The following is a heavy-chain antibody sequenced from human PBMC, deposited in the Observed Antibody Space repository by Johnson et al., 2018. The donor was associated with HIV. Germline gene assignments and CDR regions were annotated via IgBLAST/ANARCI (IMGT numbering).Heavy chain of an antibody. D-gene: IGHD6-13*01. CDR3: ARDFKDSSSWYGAFDI. J-gene: IGHJ3*02. Sequence: VHLVESGGGLVQPGGSLRVSSAASGFTFSRYWMSWVPQAPGKGLEWVANIKQDGSEKYYVDSVKGRFTISRDNAKNSLYLQMNSLRAEDTAVYYCARDFKDSSSWYGAFDIWGQGTMVTVSS. V-gene: IGHV3-7*01. CDR1: GFTFSRYW. CDR2: IKQDGSEK.